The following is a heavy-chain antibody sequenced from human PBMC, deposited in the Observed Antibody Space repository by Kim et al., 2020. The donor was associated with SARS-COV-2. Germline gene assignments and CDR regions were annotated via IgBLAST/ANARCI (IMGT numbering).Heavy chain of an antibody. CDR3: ARGQRDSSSSRGWYYYYGMDV. CDR2: MNPNSGNT. D-gene: IGHD6-6*01. Sequence: ASVKVSCKASGYTFTSYDINWVRQATGQGLEWMGWMNPNSGNTGYAQKFQGRVTMTRNTSISTAYMELSSLRSEDTAVYYCARGQRDSSSSRGWYYYYGMDVWGQGTTVTVSS. CDR1: GYTFTSYD. V-gene: IGHV1-8*01. J-gene: IGHJ6*02.